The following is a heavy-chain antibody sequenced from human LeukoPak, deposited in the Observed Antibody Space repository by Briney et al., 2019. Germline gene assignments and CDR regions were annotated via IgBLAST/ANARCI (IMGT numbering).Heavy chain of an antibody. J-gene: IGHJ6*02. D-gene: IGHD3-3*01. V-gene: IGHV3-9*01. CDR3: AEAHYDFWSGHYGMDV. Sequence: GGSLRLSCAASGFTFDDYAMHWVRQAPGKGLEWVSGISWNSGSIGYADSVKGRFTISRDNAKNSLYLQMNSLRAEDTALYYCAEAHYDFWSGHYGMDVWGQGTTVTVSS. CDR2: ISWNSGSI. CDR1: GFTFDDYA.